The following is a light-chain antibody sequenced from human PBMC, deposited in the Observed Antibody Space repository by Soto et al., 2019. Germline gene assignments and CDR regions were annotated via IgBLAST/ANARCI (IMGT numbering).Light chain of an antibody. CDR3: SSDAGNYNYV. Sequence: QSALTQPPSASGSPGQSVTISCTGTSSDVGGYDHVSWYQQHPGKAPKLIIYEVTKRPAGIPDRFSGSKSGNTASLTVSGLQAEDEADYFCSSDAGNYNYVFGTGTKLTVL. CDR2: EVT. J-gene: IGLJ1*01. V-gene: IGLV2-8*01. CDR1: SSDVGGYDH.